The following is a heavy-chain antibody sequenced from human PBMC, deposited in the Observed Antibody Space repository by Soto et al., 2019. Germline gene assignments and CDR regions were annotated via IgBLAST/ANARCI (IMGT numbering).Heavy chain of an antibody. D-gene: IGHD1-26*01. V-gene: IGHV4-59*01. CDR3: ARGHSGSYRTGEGYYYGMDV. Sequence: QVQLQESGPGLVKPSETLSLTCTVSGGSISSYYWSWIRQPPGKGLEWIGYIYYSGSTNYNPSLKRRVTISVDTSKNQFYLKLSSVTAADTAVYYCARGHSGSYRTGEGYYYGMDVWGQGTTVTVSS. J-gene: IGHJ6*02. CDR2: IYYSGST. CDR1: GGSISSYY.